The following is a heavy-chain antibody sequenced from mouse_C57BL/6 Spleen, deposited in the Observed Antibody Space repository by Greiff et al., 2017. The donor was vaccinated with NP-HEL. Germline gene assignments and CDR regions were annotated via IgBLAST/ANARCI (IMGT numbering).Heavy chain of an antibody. V-gene: IGHV1-18*01. CDR1: GYTFTDYN. CDR3: ARESFYYGSSYPAMDY. Sequence: VQLQQSGPELVKPGASVKIPCKASGYTFTDYNMDWVKQSHGKSLEWIGDINPNNGGTIYNQKFKGKATLTVDKSSSTAYMELRSLTSEDTAVYYCARESFYYGSSYPAMDYWGQGTSVTVSS. D-gene: IGHD1-1*01. CDR2: INPNNGGT. J-gene: IGHJ4*01.